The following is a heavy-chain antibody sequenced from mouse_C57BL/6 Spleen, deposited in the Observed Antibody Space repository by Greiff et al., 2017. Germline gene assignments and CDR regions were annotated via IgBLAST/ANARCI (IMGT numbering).Heavy chain of an antibody. V-gene: IGHV1-9*01. D-gene: IGHD2-1*01. Sequence: QVQLQQSGAELMKPGASVKLSCKATGYTFTGYWIEWVKQRPGHGLEWIGEILPGSGSTNYNEKFKGKATFTADTSSNTAYMQLSSLTTEDSDIYDWARTGNYERGYAMDYCGQGASVSVSS. CDR2: ILPGSGST. CDR1: GYTFTGYW. CDR3: ARTGNYERGYAMDY. J-gene: IGHJ4*01.